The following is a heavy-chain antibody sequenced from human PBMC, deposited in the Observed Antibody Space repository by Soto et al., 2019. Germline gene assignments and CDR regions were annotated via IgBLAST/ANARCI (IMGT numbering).Heavy chain of an antibody. CDR1: GITVSSNY. D-gene: IGHD6-13*01. CDR2: IYSGGST. V-gene: IGHV3-66*01. J-gene: IGHJ4*02. Sequence: GGSLRLSCATSGITVSSNYMSWVRQAPGKGLEWVSVIYSGGSTYYADSVKGRFTISRDNSKNTLYLQMNSLRAEDTAVYYCARSYSSSWLYYFDYWGQGTLVTVSS. CDR3: ARSYSSSWLYYFDY.